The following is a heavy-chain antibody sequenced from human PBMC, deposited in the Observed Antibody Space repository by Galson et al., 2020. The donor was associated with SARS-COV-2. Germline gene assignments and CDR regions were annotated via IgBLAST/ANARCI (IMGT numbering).Heavy chain of an antibody. CDR2: INQSGSI. D-gene: IGHD3-22*01. V-gene: IGHV4-34*01. CDR1: GESFSGHY. Sequence: SETLSLTCAVYGESFSGHYWSWIRQPPGKGLEWIGEINQSGSINYNPSLKSRVTISVDTSKNQFSLKLTSVTAADTAVYYCARGHLQITMIVVVFTGGAFYLDSWGRGTLVTVSS. J-gene: IGHJ4*02. CDR3: ARGHLQITMIVVVFTGGAFYLDS.